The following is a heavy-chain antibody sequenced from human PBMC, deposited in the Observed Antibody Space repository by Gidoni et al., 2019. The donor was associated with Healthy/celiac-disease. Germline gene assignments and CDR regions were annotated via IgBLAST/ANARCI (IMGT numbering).Heavy chain of an antibody. V-gene: IGHV4-34*01. CDR3: ARGLGGSYVDY. CDR2: INHSGST. D-gene: IGHD3-16*01. J-gene: IGHJ4*02. Sequence: GLEWIGEINHSGSTNYNPSLKSRVTISVDTSKNQFSLKLSSVTAADTAVYYCARGLGGSYVDYWGQGTLVTVSS.